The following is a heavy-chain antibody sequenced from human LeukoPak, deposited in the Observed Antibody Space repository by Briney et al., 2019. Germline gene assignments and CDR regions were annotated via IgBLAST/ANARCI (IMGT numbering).Heavy chain of an antibody. V-gene: IGHV3-13*01. CDR1: GFTFSSYD. CDR2: IGIAGDT. J-gene: IGHJ6*02. Sequence: PGGSLRLSCAASGFTFSSYDMHWVRQATGKGLEWVSGIGIAGDTYYPGSVKGRFTISRENAKNSLYLQMNSLRAGDTAVYYCARLAAAGRIGYYYYGMDVWGQGTTVTVSS. CDR3: ARLAAAGRIGYYYYGMDV. D-gene: IGHD6-13*01.